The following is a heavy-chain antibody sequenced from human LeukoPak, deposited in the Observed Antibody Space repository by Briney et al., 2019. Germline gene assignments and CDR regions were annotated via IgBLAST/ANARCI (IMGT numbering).Heavy chain of an antibody. Sequence: PSETLSLTCAVYGGSFSGYYWSWIRQPPGKGREWIGEINHSGSTNYNPSLKSRVTISVDTSKNQFSLKLSSVTAADTAVYYCARGGTTVTTYYYYYMDVWGKGTTVTVSS. CDR1: GGSFSGYY. V-gene: IGHV4-34*01. J-gene: IGHJ6*03. D-gene: IGHD4-17*01. CDR2: INHSGST. CDR3: ARGGTTVTTYYYYYMDV.